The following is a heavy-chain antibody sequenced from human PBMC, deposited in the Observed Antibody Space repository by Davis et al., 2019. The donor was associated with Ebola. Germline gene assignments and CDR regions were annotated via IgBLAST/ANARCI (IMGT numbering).Heavy chain of an antibody. Sequence: AASVKVSCKASGYTFTRYGISWVRQAPGQRLALLLWITAYNGNTNYAQNLQGRVTVTTDTSTSTAYMEVRSLRYDDTAVYYCARAVTMVLPSGWFDPWGQGTLVTVSS. V-gene: IGHV1-18*01. CDR2: ITAYNGNT. D-gene: IGHD3-10*01. CDR3: ARAVTMVLPSGWFDP. J-gene: IGHJ5*02. CDR1: GYTFTRYG.